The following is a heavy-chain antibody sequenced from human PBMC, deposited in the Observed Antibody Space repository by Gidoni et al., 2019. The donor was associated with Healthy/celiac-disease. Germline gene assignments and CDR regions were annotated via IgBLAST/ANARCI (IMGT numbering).Heavy chain of an antibody. CDR1: GFTFSSYG. CDR2: IWDDGSNK. J-gene: IGHJ6*02. D-gene: IGHD3-10*01. CDR3: ARDTYYYGSASYFPLYGMDV. V-gene: IGHV3-33*01. Sequence: QVQLVESGGGVVQPGRSLRLSCAASGFTFSSYGMHGVRQAPGKGLEWVAVIWDDGSNKYYADSVKGRFTISRDNSKNTLYLQMNSLRAEDTAVYYCARDTYYYGSASYFPLYGMDVWGQGTTVTVS.